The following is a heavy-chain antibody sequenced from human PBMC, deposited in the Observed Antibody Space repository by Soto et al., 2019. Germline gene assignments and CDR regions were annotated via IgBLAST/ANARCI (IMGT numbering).Heavy chain of an antibody. CDR2: IYTSGST. J-gene: IGHJ5*02. CDR3: ARQFIAAAVINWFDP. CDR1: GGSISSYY. D-gene: IGHD6-13*01. Sequence: QVQLQESGPGLVKPSETLSLTCTVSGGSISSYYWSWIRQPAGKGLEWIGRIYTSGSTNYNPSLKSRVTMSVDTSKNQFSLKLSSVTAADMAVYYCARQFIAAAVINWFDPWGQGTLVTVSS. V-gene: IGHV4-4*07.